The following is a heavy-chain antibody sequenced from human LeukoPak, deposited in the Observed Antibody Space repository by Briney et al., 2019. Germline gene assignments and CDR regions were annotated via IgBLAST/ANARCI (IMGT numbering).Heavy chain of an antibody. V-gene: IGHV3-23*01. CDR3: AKYPVDCSGGSCYPYYFDY. CDR1: GFTLSSYS. D-gene: IGHD2-15*01. CDR2: ISGRGGST. J-gene: IGHJ4*02. Sequence: GGSLRLSCAASGFTLSSYSTNWVREAPRKGLEWGSAISGRGGSTYYADSVKGRFTISRDNSKNTLYLQMNSLRAEDTAVYYCAKYPVDCSGGSCYPYYFDYWGQGTLVTVSS.